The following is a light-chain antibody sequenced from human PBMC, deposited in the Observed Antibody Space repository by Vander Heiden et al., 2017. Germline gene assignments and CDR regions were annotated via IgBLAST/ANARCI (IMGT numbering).Light chain of an antibody. V-gene: IGKV4-1*01. J-gene: IGKJ2*01. CDR3: QQYYSTPYT. CDR1: QSVIYSSNDKNY. Sequence: DIVMTQSQDSLAVSLGARATINCKSSQSVIYSSNDKNYLAWYQQKAGQPPKLLIYWASTRESGVPDRFSGSGSGTDFTLTISSLQAEDVAVYYCQQYYSTPYTFGQGTKV. CDR2: WAS.